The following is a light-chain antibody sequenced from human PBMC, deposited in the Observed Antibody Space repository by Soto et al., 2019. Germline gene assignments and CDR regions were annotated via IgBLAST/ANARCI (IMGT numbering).Light chain of an antibody. CDR1: QDISTY. CDR2: DAS. J-gene: IGKJ4*01. V-gene: IGKV1-5*01. Sequence: IQMTQSPASLSAPAGERVTITCQVSQDISTYLNWYQQKPGKAPKLLIYDASSLESGVPSRFSGSGSGTEFTLTISSLQPDDFATYCCQQYNSYSSLTFGGGTKVDI. CDR3: QQYNSYSSLT.